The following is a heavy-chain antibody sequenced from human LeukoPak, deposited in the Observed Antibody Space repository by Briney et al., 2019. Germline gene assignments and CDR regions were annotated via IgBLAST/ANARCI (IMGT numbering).Heavy chain of an antibody. D-gene: IGHD3-10*02. CDR1: GGSISPYY. Sequence: SETLSLTCTVSGGSISPYYWSWIRQPPGKGLEWLGYIYYSGNTEYKPSLKSRVAMSVDTSKNQFSLRLSSVTAADAAVYYCARSTGSTMFVDYWGQGTLVTVSS. CDR2: IYYSGNT. J-gene: IGHJ4*02. V-gene: IGHV4-59*01. CDR3: ARSTGSTMFVDY.